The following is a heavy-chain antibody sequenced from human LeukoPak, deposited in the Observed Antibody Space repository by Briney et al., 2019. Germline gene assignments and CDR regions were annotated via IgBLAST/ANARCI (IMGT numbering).Heavy chain of an antibody. J-gene: IGHJ4*02. Sequence: PGGSLRLSCAASGFTFSSYAMSWVRQAPGKGLEWVSAISGSGGSTYYADSVKGRFTISRDNAKNSLYLQMNSLRAEDTALYYCAKAELGYCSGGRCSGWAPFDHWGQGTLVTVSS. CDR2: ISGSGGST. CDR3: AKAELGYCSGGRCSGWAPFDH. D-gene: IGHD2-15*01. V-gene: IGHV3-23*01. CDR1: GFTFSSYA.